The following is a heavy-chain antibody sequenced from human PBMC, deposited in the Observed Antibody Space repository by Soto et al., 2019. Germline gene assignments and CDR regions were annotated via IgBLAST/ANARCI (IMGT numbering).Heavy chain of an antibody. V-gene: IGHV1-8*01. CDR2: MNPNSGNT. J-gene: IGHJ6*03. CDR3: ARGARNKDCGDYENWRYYYYYKEV. D-gene: IGHD4-17*01. CDR1: GYTFTSYD. Sequence: VKVCGKASGYTFTSYDINRVRQATGRGGEWMGWMNPNSGNTGYAQKFQGRVTMTRNTAISTAYMELSSLRSEDTAGYYCARGARNKDCGDYENWRYYYYYKEVRGKGTTVTVSS.